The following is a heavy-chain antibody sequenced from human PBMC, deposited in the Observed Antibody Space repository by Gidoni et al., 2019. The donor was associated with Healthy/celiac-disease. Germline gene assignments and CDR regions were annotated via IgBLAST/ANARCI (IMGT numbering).Heavy chain of an antibody. D-gene: IGHD4-17*01. J-gene: IGHJ4*02. CDR3: ARVARYGDYAKDY. CDR2: IKQDGSEK. Sequence: EVQLVESGGGLVQPGGSLRLSCAASGFTFSSYWMSWVRQAPGKGLEWVANIKQDGSEKYYVDSVKGRFTISRDNAKNSLYLQMNSLRAEDTAVYYCARVARYGDYAKDYWGQGTLVTVSS. V-gene: IGHV3-7*01. CDR1: GFTFSSYW.